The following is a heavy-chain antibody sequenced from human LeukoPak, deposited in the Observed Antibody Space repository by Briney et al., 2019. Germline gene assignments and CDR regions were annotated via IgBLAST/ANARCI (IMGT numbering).Heavy chain of an antibody. V-gene: IGHV3-64*01. CDR1: GFTFSSYW. Sequence: GGSLRLSCAASGFTFSSYWMHWVRQAPGKGLEYVSAISSNGGSTDYANSVKGRFTISRDNSKNTLYLQMGSLRAEDMAVYYCARGSSGGDYWGQGTLVTVSS. D-gene: IGHD3-10*01. CDR2: ISSNGGST. CDR3: ARGSSGGDY. J-gene: IGHJ4*02.